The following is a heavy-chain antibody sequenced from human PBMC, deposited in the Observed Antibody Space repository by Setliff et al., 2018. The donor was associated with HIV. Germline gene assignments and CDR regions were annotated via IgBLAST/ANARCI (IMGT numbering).Heavy chain of an antibody. CDR3: ARDQGNYVPLGYYYGMDV. CDR1: GFTFSSYE. Sequence: GGSLRLSCAASGFTFSSYEMNWVRQAPWQGLEWVSYIDSSASTIKYADSVKGRFTISRDNAKNSLYLQMNSLRAGDTAVYYCARDQGNYVPLGYYYGMDVWGQGTTVTVSS. V-gene: IGHV3-48*03. D-gene: IGHD1-7*01. J-gene: IGHJ6*02. CDR2: IDSSASTI.